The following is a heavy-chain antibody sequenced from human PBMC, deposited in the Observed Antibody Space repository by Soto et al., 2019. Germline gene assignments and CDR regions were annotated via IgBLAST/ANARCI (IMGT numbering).Heavy chain of an antibody. CDR2: IYYSGST. J-gene: IGHJ4*02. Sequence: SETLSLTCSVSGGSISSGGYYWSWIRQHPGKGLEWTGYIYYSGSTYYNPSLKSRVTISVDTSKNQFSLKLSSVAAADTAVYYCARDRWLSHYSDYWGQGTPGTVSS. CDR3: ARDRWLSHYSDY. D-gene: IGHD3-22*01. V-gene: IGHV4-31*03. CDR1: GGSISSGGYY.